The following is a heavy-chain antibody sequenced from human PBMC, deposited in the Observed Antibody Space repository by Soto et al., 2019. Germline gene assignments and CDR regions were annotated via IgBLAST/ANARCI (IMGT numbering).Heavy chain of an antibody. Sequence: PSETLSLTCTVSGGSISSYYWSWIRQPPGKGLEWIGYIYYSGSTNYNPSLKSRVTISVDTSKNQFSLKLSSVTAADTAVYYCARVKGTMIWDLDYWGQGTLVTVSS. CDR1: GGSISSYY. J-gene: IGHJ4*02. V-gene: IGHV4-59*01. D-gene: IGHD3-22*01. CDR3: ARVKGTMIWDLDY. CDR2: IYYSGST.